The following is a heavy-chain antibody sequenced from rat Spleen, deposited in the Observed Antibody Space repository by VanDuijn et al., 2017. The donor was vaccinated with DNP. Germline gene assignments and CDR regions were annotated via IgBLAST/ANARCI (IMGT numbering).Heavy chain of an antibody. Sequence: EVQLQESGPGLVESSQSLSLTCSVTGYSITRNFRWNWIRKFPGNKLEWMGYVNSADSTYYNPSLKRRISITRDTSRNQFFLHLNSVTTEDTATYYCARWRYYFDYWGQGVMVTVSS. CDR3: ARWRYYFDY. D-gene: IGHD1-11*01. J-gene: IGHJ2*01. V-gene: IGHV3-3*01. CDR1: GYSITRNFR. CDR2: VNSADST.